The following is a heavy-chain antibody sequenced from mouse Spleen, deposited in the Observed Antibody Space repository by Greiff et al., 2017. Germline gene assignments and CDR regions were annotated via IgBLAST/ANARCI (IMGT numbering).Heavy chain of an antibody. J-gene: IGHJ4*01. Sequence: VQLKESGPELVKPGASVKISCKASGYSFTDYNMNWVQQSNGKSLEWIGVINPNYGTTSYNQKFKGKATLTVDQSSSTAYMQLNSLTSEDSAVYYCARRRTYGNYYAMDYWGQGTSVTVSS. V-gene: IGHV1-39*01. D-gene: IGHD2-1*01. CDR3: ARRRTYGNYYAMDY. CDR2: INPNYGTT. CDR1: GYSFTDYN.